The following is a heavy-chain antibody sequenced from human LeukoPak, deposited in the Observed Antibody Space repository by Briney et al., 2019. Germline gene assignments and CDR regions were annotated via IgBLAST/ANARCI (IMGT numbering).Heavy chain of an antibody. Sequence: ASVKVSCKASGYTFTNYYMHWVRQAPGQGLEWMGIINPSGGSTSYAQKFQGRVSMTRDTSTRTVYTELSSLRSDDTAVYYCAREASSGLGEDWFDPWGQGTLVTVSS. CDR3: AREASSGLGEDWFDP. CDR1: GYTFTNYY. V-gene: IGHV1-46*01. D-gene: IGHD6-19*01. CDR2: INPSGGST. J-gene: IGHJ5*02.